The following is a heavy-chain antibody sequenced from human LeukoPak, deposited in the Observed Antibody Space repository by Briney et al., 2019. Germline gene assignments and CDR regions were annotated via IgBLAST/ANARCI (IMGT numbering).Heavy chain of an antibody. CDR2: IIPIFGTA. CDR1: GGTFSSYA. J-gene: IGHJ5*02. Sequence: SVKVSCKASGGTFSSYAISWVRQAPGQGLEWMGGIIPIFGTANYAQKFQGRVTITADKSTSTAYMELSSLRSEDTAVYYCARVGPYSPKNWFDPWGQGTLVTVSS. V-gene: IGHV1-69*06. CDR3: ARVGPYSPKNWFDP. D-gene: IGHD2-21*01.